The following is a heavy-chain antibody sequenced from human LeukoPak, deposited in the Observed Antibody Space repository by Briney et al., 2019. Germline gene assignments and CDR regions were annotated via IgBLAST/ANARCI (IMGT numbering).Heavy chain of an antibody. D-gene: IGHD1-26*01. CDR3: AKDLSGSYPPDAFDI. V-gene: IGHV3-23*01. CDR1: GFTFGSYA. J-gene: IGHJ3*02. CDR2: ISGSGGST. Sequence: PGGSLRLSCAASGFTFGSYAMSWVRQAPGKGLEWVSAISGSGGSTYYADSVEGRFTISRDNSKNTLYLQMNSLRAEDTAVYYCAKDLSGSYPPDAFDIWGQGTMVTVSS.